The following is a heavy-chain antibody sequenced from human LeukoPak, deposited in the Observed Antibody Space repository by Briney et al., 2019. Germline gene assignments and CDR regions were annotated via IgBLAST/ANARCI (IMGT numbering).Heavy chain of an antibody. Sequence: GGSLRLSCAASGFTFSGYSMNWVRQAPGKGLEWVSSIPASGGSTYYADSAKGRFTISRDNSKNSLYLQMNSLRAEDTAVYYCAKESSGGWYFDYWGQGTLVTVSS. V-gene: IGHV3-23*01. CDR3: AKESSGGWYFDY. CDR1: GFTFSGYS. D-gene: IGHD6-19*01. CDR2: IPASGGST. J-gene: IGHJ4*02.